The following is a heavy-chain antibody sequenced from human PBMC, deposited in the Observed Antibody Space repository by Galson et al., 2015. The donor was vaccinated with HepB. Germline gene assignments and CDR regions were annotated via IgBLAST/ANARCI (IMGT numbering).Heavy chain of an antibody. D-gene: IGHD5-18*01. Sequence: SVKVSCKASGGTFSSYAISWVRQAPGQGLEWMGGIIPIFGTANYAQKFQGRVTITADESTSTAYMELSSLRSEDTAVYYCARDPRMIQNYYYYGMDVWGQGTTVTVSS. CDR3: ARDPRMIQNYYYYGMDV. CDR2: IIPIFGTA. J-gene: IGHJ6*02. V-gene: IGHV1-69*13. CDR1: GGTFSSYA.